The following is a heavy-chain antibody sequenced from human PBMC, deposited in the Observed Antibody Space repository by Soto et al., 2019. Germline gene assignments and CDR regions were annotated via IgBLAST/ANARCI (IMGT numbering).Heavy chain of an antibody. Sequence: GGSLRLSCAASGFTFSSYAMHWVRQAPGKGLEWVAVISYDGSNKYYADSVKGRFTISRDNSKNTLYLQMNSLRAEDTAVYYCAKSWGSGSYYYYYGMDVWGQGTTVTVSS. CDR2: ISYDGSNK. CDR3: AKSWGSGSYYYYYGMDV. V-gene: IGHV3-30*04. CDR1: GFTFSSYA. J-gene: IGHJ6*02. D-gene: IGHD3-10*01.